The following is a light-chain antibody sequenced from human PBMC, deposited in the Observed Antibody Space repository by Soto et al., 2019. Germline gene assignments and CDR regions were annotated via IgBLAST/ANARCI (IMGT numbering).Light chain of an antibody. CDR3: AAWDDSLSGVV. V-gene: IGLV1-47*01. J-gene: IGLJ2*01. CDR1: SSNIGSNY. CDR2: GNN. Sequence: QSVLTQPPSASGTPGQRVTISCSGSSSNIGSNYVYWYQQFPGAAPKPLIDGNNQRPSGVPDRFSGSKSGTSASLAISGLRSEDEADYYCAAWDDSLSGVVFGGGTQLTVL.